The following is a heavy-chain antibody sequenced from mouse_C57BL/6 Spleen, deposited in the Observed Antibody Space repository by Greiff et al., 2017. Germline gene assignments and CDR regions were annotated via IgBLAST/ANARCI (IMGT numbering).Heavy chain of an antibody. CDR1: GYTFPSYW. V-gene: IGHV1-69*01. CDR2: IDPSDSYT. J-gene: IGHJ2*01. D-gene: IGHD1-1*02. Sequence: QVQLQQPGAELVMPGASVKLSCKASGYTFPSYWMHWVKQRPGQGLEWIGEIDPSDSYTNYNQKLKGKSTLSVDKSSSTASMQLSSLTSEDSAVYYCARWGGYFDYWGQGTTLTVSA. CDR3: ARWGGYFDY.